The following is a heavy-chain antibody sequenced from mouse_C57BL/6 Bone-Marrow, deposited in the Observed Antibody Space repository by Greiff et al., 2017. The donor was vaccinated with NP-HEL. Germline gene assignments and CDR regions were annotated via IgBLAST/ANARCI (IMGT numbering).Heavy chain of an antibody. Sequence: EVQLVASGGGLVKPGGSLKLSCAASGFTFSDYGMHWVRQAPEKGLEWVAYISSGSSTIYYADTVKGRFTIARDNAKNTLILQRTSRRAEDTAMYYCARRYRGLYYYAMDYWGQGTSVTVSS. V-gene: IGHV5-17*01. CDR3: ARRYRGLYYYAMDY. J-gene: IGHJ4*01. CDR2: ISSGSSTI. D-gene: IGHD2-12*01. CDR1: GFTFSDYG.